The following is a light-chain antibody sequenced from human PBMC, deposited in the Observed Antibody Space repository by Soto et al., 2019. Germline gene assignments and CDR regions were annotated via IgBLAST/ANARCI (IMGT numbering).Light chain of an antibody. CDR1: QSLLHTNGYNY. Sequence: DVVLTQSPLSLPVSPGEPASISCRSSQSLLHTNGYNYLDWYLQKPGQSPQLLIHLASTRVSGVPDRFSGSGSGTDFTLRISRVEAEDVGIYFCMQPLHTPLTFGGGTKVEIK. CDR2: LAS. V-gene: IGKV2-28*01. J-gene: IGKJ4*01. CDR3: MQPLHTPLT.